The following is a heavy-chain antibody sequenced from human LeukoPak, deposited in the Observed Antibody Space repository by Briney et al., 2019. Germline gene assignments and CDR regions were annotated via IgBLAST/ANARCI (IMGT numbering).Heavy chain of an antibody. V-gene: IGHV4-31*03. D-gene: IGHD3-10*01. CDR2: IYYSGST. CDR3: ARGGYYGSGSYNPPFDY. CDR1: GGSISSGGYY. Sequence: SETLSLTCTVSGGSISSGGYYWSWIRQHPGKGLEWIGYIYYSGSTYYNPSLKSRVTISVDTSKNQFSLKLSSVTAADTAVYYCARGGYYGSGSYNPPFDYWGQGTLVTVSS. J-gene: IGHJ4*02.